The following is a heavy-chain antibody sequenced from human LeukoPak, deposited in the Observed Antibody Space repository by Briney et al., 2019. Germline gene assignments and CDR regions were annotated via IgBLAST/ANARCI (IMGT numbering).Heavy chain of an antibody. Sequence: SETLSLTCTVSGGSISSYYWSWIRQPPGEGLEWVGYNYYSGSTKYNPSLKSRVTISVDTSKNQFSLKLSSVTAADTAVYYCARHEGCSYGRTRYFDYWGQGTLVTVSS. CDR3: ARHEGCSYGRTRYFDY. V-gene: IGHV4-59*08. J-gene: IGHJ4*02. CDR1: GGSISSYY. D-gene: IGHD5-18*01. CDR2: NYYSGST.